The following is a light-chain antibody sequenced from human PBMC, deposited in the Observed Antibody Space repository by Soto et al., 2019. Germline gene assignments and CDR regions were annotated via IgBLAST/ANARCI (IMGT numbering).Light chain of an antibody. Sequence: SYELTQPPSVSVAPGKTASITCGGNNIGSKSVHWYQQKPGQAPILVIDYNSDRPSGIPERFSGSNSGNTATLTITRVEAGDEADFYCQVWDGSSVIFGGGTKVTVL. CDR3: QVWDGSSVI. J-gene: IGLJ2*01. CDR2: YNS. CDR1: NIGSKS. V-gene: IGLV3-21*04.